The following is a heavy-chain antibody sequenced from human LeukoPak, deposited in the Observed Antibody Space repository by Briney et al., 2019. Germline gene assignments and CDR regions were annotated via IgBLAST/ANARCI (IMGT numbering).Heavy chain of an antibody. CDR2: INTNTGKP. CDR1: GYTFTSYA. Sequence: ASVKVSCKASGYTFTSYAMNWVRQAPGQGLEWMGWINTNTGKPMYAQGFTGRFVFSLDTSVSTAYLQITSLKAEDTALYYCARDSWDYDDSSGYYQNYWGQGTLVTVSS. D-gene: IGHD3-22*01. V-gene: IGHV7-4-1*02. CDR3: ARDSWDYDDSSGYYQNY. J-gene: IGHJ4*02.